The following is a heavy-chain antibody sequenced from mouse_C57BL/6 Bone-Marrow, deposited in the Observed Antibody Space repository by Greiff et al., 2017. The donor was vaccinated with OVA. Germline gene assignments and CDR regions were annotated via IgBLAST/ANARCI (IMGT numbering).Heavy chain of an antibody. CDR3: AINYGSSFHWYFDV. CDR2: IHPSDSDT. CDR1: GYTFTSYW. Sequence: QVQLKQPGAELVKPGASVKVSCKASGYTFTSYWMHWVKQRPGQGLEWIGRIHPSDSDTNYNQKFKGKATLTVDKSSSTAYMQLSSLTSEYSAVYYCAINYGSSFHWYFDVWGTGTTVTVSS. V-gene: IGHV1-74*01. J-gene: IGHJ1*03. D-gene: IGHD1-1*01.